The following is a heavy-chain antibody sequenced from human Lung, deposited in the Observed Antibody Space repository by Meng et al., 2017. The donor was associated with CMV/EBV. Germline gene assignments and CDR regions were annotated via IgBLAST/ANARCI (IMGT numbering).Heavy chain of an antibody. J-gene: IGHJ6*04. Sequence: SXTLSLXCSVFGHPITTYYWSWVRQAPGKGLEWIGYIYYSGATNYNPSLKSRLTISMDTSKNQFSLELRSVTAADTAIYYCARDRAAVGYYYYATDAWVKGTXVTVSS. CDR3: ARDRAAVGYYYYATDA. CDR2: IYYSGAT. V-gene: IGHV4-59*01. D-gene: IGHD2-15*01. CDR1: GHPITTYY.